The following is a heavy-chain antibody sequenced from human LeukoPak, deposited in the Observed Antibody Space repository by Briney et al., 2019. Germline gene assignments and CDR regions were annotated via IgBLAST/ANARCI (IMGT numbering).Heavy chain of an antibody. D-gene: IGHD1-14*01. CDR2: ISYDGSNK. CDR3: ARDSEVLVALRSKFDY. Sequence: GGSLRLSCAASGFTFSSYAMHWVRQAPGKGLEWVAVISYDGSNKYYADSVKGRFTISRDNSKNTLYLQMNSLRAEDTAVYYCARDSEVLVALRSKFDYWGQGTLVTVSS. CDR1: GFTFSSYA. J-gene: IGHJ4*02. V-gene: IGHV3-30-3*01.